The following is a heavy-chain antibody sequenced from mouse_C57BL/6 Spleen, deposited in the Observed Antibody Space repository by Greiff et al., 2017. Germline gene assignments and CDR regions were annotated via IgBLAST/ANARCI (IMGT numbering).Heavy chain of an antibody. CDR2: IDPETGGT. V-gene: IGHV1-15*01. CDR3: TRSWGYAMDY. J-gene: IGHJ4*01. Sequence: VKLVESGPELVRPGASVTLSCKASGYTFTDYEMHWVKQTPVHGLEWIGAIDPETGGTAYNQKFKGKAILTADKSSSTAYMELRSLTSEDSAVYYCTRSWGYAMDYWGQGTSVTVSS. CDR1: GYTFTDYE. D-gene: IGHD4-1*01.